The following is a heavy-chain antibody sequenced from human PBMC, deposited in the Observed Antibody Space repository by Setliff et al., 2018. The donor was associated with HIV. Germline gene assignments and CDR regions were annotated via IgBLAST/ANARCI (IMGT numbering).Heavy chain of an antibody. V-gene: IGHV4-39*01. CDR3: ARLGDSGYDFRGYFDY. D-gene: IGHD5-12*01. CDR1: GVSINRTDHY. J-gene: IGHJ4*02. Sequence: SETLSLTCSVSGVSINRTDHYWGWIRQSPGKRLEWIGSVSQSGSTYYNPSLNSRVTISVDTSRNQFSLKLTSVTAADTALYFCARLGDSGYDFRGYFDYWGQGKLVTVSS. CDR2: VSQSGST.